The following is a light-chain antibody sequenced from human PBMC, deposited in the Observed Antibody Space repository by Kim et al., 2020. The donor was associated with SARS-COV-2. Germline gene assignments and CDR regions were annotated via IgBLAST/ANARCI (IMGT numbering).Light chain of an antibody. V-gene: IGLV1-40*01. CDR1: VSNIGAGYG. Sequence: QRVTISCSGSVSNIGAGYGVHWYHQRPGTAPKLLIFADFNRPSGVPDRFSGSKSGTSASLVITGLQAEDEADYYCPSYDISLRVWVFGGGTQLTVL. CDR3: PSYDISLRVWV. J-gene: IGLJ3*02. CDR2: ADF.